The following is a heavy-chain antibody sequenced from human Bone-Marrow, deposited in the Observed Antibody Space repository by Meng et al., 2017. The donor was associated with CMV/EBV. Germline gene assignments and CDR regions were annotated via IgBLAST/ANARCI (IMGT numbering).Heavy chain of an antibody. J-gene: IGHJ6*02. D-gene: IGHD6-19*01. CDR3: ARDDLPGAGRALDV. CDR1: GFTFSNHV. V-gene: IGHV3-30-3*01. CDR2: ISFDGHNE. Sequence: GGSLRLSCAASGFTFSNHVMHWVRQAPGKGLEWVAAISFDGHNEYYADSVKGRFTISRDTSKKTLYLQMDSLRAEDTALYYCARDDLPGAGRALDVWGQGTTVTVSS.